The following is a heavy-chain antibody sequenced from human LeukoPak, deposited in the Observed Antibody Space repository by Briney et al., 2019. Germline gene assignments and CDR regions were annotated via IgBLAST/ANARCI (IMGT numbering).Heavy chain of an antibody. CDR1: GFTFSNAW. J-gene: IGHJ6*03. CDR2: ISYDGSNK. CDR3: AKDSSGSFLQYYYYYYMDV. Sequence: GGSLRLSCAASGFTFSNAWMSWVRQAPGKGLEWVAVISYDGSNKYYADSVKGRFTISRDNSKNTLYLQMNSLRAEDTAVYYCAKDSSGSFLQYYYYYYMDVWGKGTTVTVSS. V-gene: IGHV3-30*18. D-gene: IGHD1-26*01.